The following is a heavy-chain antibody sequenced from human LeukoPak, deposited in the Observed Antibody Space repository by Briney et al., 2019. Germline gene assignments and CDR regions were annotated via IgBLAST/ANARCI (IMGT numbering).Heavy chain of an antibody. J-gene: IGHJ3*02. CDR2: INPYNGNT. Sequence: GASVKVSCKASDYTFISYGISWVRQAPGQGLEWMGWINPYNGNTIYAQKLQGRVTMTTDTSTSTAYMEMRSLRSDDTAVYYCARDGHRRYYYGSSGREDVFDIWGQGTVVTVSS. D-gene: IGHD3-22*01. CDR3: ARDGHRRYYYGSSGREDVFDI. V-gene: IGHV1-18*01. CDR1: DYTFISYG.